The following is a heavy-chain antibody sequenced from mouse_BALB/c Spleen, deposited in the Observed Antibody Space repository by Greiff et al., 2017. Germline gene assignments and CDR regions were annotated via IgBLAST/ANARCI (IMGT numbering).Heavy chain of an antibody. CDR2: ISPGSGGT. D-gene: IGHD2-1*01. CDR3: ARAGIYGNYVAY. CDR1: GYAFTNYL. V-gene: IGHV1-54*01. Sequence: VQLKESGAELVRPGASLKVSCKASGYAFTNYLIEWVKQRPGQGLEWIGVISPGSGGTNYTEKFKGKATLTADKSTSTAYMQLSSLTSDDTAVFFCARAGIYGNYVAYWGQGTLVTVSA. J-gene: IGHJ3*01.